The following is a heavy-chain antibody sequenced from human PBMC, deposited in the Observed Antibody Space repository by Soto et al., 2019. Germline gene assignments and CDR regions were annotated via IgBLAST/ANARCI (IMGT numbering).Heavy chain of an antibody. V-gene: IGHV1-69*02. D-gene: IGHD6-19*01. Sequence: ASVKVSCKASGGTFSSYTISWVRQAPGQGLEWMGRIIPILGIANYAQKFQGRVTITADKSTSTAYMELSSLRSEDTAVYYCARAAVAGTHYYYYGMDVWGQGTTVTVSS. J-gene: IGHJ6*02. CDR3: ARAAVAGTHYYYYGMDV. CDR2: IIPILGIA. CDR1: GGTFSSYT.